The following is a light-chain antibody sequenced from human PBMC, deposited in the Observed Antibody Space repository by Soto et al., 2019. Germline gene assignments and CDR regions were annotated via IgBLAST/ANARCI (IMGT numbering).Light chain of an antibody. CDR3: SSYTSGGNYV. CDR2: DVS. J-gene: IGLJ1*01. V-gene: IGLV2-14*01. Sequence: QSALPQPASVSGSPGQSVAISCTGTSSDFAAYNFVSWYQQHPCKAPKLMVFDVSNRPSGVSDRFSGSKSGNTASLTISGLQAEDEADYYCSSYTSGGNYVFGTGTKLTVL. CDR1: SSDFAAYNF.